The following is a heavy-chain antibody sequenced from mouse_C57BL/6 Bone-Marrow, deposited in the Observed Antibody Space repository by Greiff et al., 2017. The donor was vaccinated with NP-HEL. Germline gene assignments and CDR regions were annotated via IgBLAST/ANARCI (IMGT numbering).Heavy chain of an antibody. CDR2: IDPETGGT. J-gene: IGHJ2*01. D-gene: IGHD2-3*01. Sequence: QVQLKESGAELVRPGASVTLSCKASGYTFTDYEMHWVKQTPVHGLEWIGAIDPETGGTAYNQKFKGKAILTADKSSSTAYMELRSLTSEDSAVYYCTREGGYFPFDYWGQGTTLTVSS. CDR3: TREGGYFPFDY. CDR1: GYTFTDYE. V-gene: IGHV1-15*01.